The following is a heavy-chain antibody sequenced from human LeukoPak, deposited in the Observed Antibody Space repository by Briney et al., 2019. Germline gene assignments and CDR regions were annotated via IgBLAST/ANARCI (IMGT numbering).Heavy chain of an antibody. V-gene: IGHV3-48*03. CDR1: GFTFSSYE. CDR2: ISSSGSTI. J-gene: IGHJ6*04. D-gene: IGHD3-22*01. Sequence: PGGSLRLSCAASGFTFSSYEMNWVRQAPGKGLEWVSYISSSGSTIYYADAVKGRFTISRDNAKNSLYLQMNSLRAEDTAVYYCAELGITVNAGVWGKRTTVTISS. CDR3: AELGITVNAGV.